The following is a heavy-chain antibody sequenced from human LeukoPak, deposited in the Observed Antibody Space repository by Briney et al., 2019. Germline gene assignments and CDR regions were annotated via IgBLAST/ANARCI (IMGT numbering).Heavy chain of an antibody. CDR1: GFTVSSIH. V-gene: IGHV3-53*01. CDR2: TYTGGNS. J-gene: IGHJ3*02. Sequence: GGSLRLSCAASGFTVSSIHMVWVRQAPGKGLEWVSVTYTGGNSYYADSVKGRFIISRDISKNTLYLQMNSLRAEDSALYYCARGGRGSAAVVAPRSFDIWGQGTMVTVSS. CDR3: ARGGRGSAAVVAPRSFDI. D-gene: IGHD3-22*01.